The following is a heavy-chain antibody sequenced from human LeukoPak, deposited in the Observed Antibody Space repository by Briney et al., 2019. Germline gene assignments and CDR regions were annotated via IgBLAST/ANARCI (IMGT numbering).Heavy chain of an antibody. Sequence: MTSETLSLTCTVSGGSISSYYWSWIRQPPGKGLGWIGYIYYRGSTNYNPSLKSRVTISVDTSKNQFSLKLSSVTAADTAVYYCAMNYYDSSGYYYWGQGTLVTVSS. CDR1: GGSISSYY. CDR3: AMNYYDSSGYYY. V-gene: IGHV4-59*01. CDR2: IYYRGST. D-gene: IGHD3-22*01. J-gene: IGHJ4*02.